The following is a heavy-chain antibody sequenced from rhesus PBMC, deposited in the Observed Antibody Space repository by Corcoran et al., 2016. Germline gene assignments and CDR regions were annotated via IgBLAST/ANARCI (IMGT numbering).Heavy chain of an antibody. J-gene: IGHJ4*01. CDR1: GFTFSSYA. Sequence: EVQLVETRGGLVQPGGSLRLSCAASGFTFSSYAMQWVRQAPGKGLEWIPAINSGGGSTYSADSVKGRFTTSRDNSKNTLSLQMNSLRAEDTAVYYCAKRRDYLDYWGQGVLVTVSS. V-gene: IGHV3-103*01. CDR2: INSGGGST. CDR3: AKRRDYLDY.